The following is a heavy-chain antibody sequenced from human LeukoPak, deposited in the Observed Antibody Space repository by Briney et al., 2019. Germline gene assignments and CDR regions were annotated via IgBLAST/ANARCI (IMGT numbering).Heavy chain of an antibody. CDR1: GYTFTSYG. V-gene: IGHV1-18*01. CDR2: ISAHNGNT. D-gene: IGHD4-11*01. CDR3: ARAGTTLLLDY. J-gene: IGHJ4*02. Sequence: ASVTVSCKASGYTFTSYGISWVRQAPGQGLQWMGWISAHNGNTNYAQKLQGRVTMTTDTSTSTVYMEVRSLRSDDTAVYYCARAGTTLLLDYWGQGTLVTVSS.